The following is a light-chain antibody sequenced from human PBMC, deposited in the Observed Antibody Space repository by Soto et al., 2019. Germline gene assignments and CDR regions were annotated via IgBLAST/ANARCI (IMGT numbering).Light chain of an antibody. J-gene: IGLJ1*01. Sequence: QSVLTQPPSASGTPGQRVTVSCSGSSSNIGSNTVNWYQQLPGTAPKLFIYVNDQRPSGVPDRFSGSKSGTSASLAISGLQSEDEADYYCAAWYDSLSAYVFGTATKLTVL. CDR2: VND. V-gene: IGLV1-44*01. CDR1: SSNIGSNT. CDR3: AAWYDSLSAYV.